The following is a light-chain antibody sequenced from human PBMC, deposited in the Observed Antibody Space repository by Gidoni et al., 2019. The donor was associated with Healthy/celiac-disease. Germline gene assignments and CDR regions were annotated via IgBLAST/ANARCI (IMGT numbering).Light chain of an antibody. V-gene: IGKV1-33*01. CDR2: DAS. CDR1: QDISNY. J-gene: IGKJ3*01. Sequence: DIQMTQSPSSLSASVGDRVTITCQASQDISNYLNWYQQKPGKAPKLLIYDASNLETGVPSRFSGSGSGTDFTFTISSLQPEDIATYYCQQYGNPQFTFGPGTKVDIK. CDR3: QQYGNPQFT.